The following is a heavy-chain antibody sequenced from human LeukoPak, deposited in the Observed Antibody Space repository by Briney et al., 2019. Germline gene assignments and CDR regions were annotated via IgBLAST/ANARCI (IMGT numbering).Heavy chain of an antibody. CDR3: AKKRWAARIIIDAFDI. Sequence: GGSLRLSCATSGLTFSSYEMNWIRQAPGKGLEWISYINSVGNTIYYADSVRGRFTISRDNSKNTLYLQMYSLKVEDTAVYYCAKKRWAARIIIDAFDIWGQGTMVTVSS. CDR1: GLTFSSYE. V-gene: IGHV3-48*03. J-gene: IGHJ3*02. CDR2: INSVGNTI. D-gene: IGHD6-6*01.